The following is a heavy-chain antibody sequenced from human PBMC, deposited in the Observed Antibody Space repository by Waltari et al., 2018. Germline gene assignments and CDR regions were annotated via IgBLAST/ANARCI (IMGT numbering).Heavy chain of an antibody. Sequence: EEQLLESGGGLVQRGGSLRLSCATSGFSFSNSWMDWVRQAPGKGLEWVANIAPDGSEKYSVDSVKGRFTVSRDNAKNSLYLQMNNLRAEDTAVYYCSRSLDAWGQGTTITVSS. V-gene: IGHV3-7*01. CDR1: GFSFSNSW. J-gene: IGHJ6*02. CDR2: IAPDGSEK. CDR3: SRSLDA.